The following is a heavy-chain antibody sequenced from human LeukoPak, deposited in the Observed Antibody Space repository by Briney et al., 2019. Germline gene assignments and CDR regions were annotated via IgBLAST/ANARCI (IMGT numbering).Heavy chain of an antibody. Sequence: PAETLSLTCAVYGGSFSGYYWSWIRQPPGKGLEWIGEINHSGSTNYNPSLKSRVTISVDTSKNQFSLKLRSVTAADTAVYYCARGGLGYCSGGSCGRWFDPWGKGTLVTVSS. V-gene: IGHV4-34*01. D-gene: IGHD2-15*01. CDR2: INHSGST. J-gene: IGHJ5*02. CDR1: GGSFSGYY. CDR3: ARGGLGYCSGGSCGRWFDP.